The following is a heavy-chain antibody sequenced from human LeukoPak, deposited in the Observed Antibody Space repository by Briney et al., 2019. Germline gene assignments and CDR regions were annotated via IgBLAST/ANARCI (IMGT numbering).Heavy chain of an antibody. J-gene: IGHJ5*02. CDR3: AKDSSSWFFVRIGFDP. V-gene: IGHV3-23*01. CDR2: ISGSGGST. D-gene: IGHD6-13*01. Sequence: GGSLRLSCAASGFSFSNYDMNWVRQAPGKGLEWVSAISGSGGSTYYADSVKGRFTISRDNSKNTLYLQMNSLRAEDTAVYYCAKDSSSWFFVRIGFDPWGQGTLVTVSS. CDR1: GFSFSNYD.